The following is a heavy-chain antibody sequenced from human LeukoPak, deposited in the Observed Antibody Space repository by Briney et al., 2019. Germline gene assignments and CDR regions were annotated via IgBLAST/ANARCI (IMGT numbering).Heavy chain of an antibody. CDR2: IIPIPGIA. CDR1: GGTFSSYT. V-gene: IGHV1-69*02. Sequence: SVKVSCKASGGTFSSYTISWVRQAPGQGLEWMGRIIPIPGIANYAQKFQGRVTITADKSTSTAYMELSSLRSEDTAVYYCASQVGRLCSSTSCSDAFDIWGQGTMVTVSS. J-gene: IGHJ3*02. CDR3: ASQVGRLCSSTSCSDAFDI. D-gene: IGHD2-2*01.